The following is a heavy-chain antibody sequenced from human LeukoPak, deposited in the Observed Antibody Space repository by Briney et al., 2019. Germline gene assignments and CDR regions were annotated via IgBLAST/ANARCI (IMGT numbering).Heavy chain of an antibody. V-gene: IGHV4-4*07. Sequence: SETLSLTCTVSGGSISSYYWSWIRQPAGKGLEWIGRIYTSGSTNYNPSLKSRVTMSVDTSKNQFSLKLSSVTAADTAVYYCGRFPYYYDVGVFSPHFDYWGQGPLATVSS. CDR3: GRFPYYYDVGVFSPHFDY. CDR2: IYTSGST. D-gene: IGHD3-22*01. J-gene: IGHJ4*02. CDR1: GGSISSYY.